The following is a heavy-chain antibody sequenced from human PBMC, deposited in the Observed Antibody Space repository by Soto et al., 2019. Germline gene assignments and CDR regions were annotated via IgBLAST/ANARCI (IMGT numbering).Heavy chain of an antibody. J-gene: IGHJ2*01. V-gene: IGHV3-30*18. CDR2: ISYDGSTK. D-gene: IGHD2-21*01. CDR1: GITFSTYG. Sequence: QVQLVESGGGVVQPGRSLRLSCAASGITFSTYGMHWVRQAPGKGLEWVGVISYDGSTKYYADSVKGRFTISRDNSKNPLYLQMNSLRAEDTAMYSCAKMEGIPWHSALWGRGTLVTVSS. CDR3: AKMEGIPWHSAL.